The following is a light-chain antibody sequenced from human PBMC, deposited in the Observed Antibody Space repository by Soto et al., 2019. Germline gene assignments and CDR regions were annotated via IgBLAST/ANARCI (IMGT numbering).Light chain of an antibody. CDR1: QSISSY. Sequence: DTQMTQSPLFLSASVGDRVTITCRASQSISSYVNWYQHKPGKAPKLLIYAASRLQSGVPPRFRGSGSGTDFTLTISSLQPEDFATYYCQQTDNTPLAFGQGTRLEIK. J-gene: IGKJ5*01. CDR2: AAS. V-gene: IGKV1-39*01. CDR3: QQTDNTPLA.